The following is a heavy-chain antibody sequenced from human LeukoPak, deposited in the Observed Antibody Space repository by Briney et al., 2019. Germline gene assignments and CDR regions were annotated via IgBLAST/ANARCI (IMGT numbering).Heavy chain of an antibody. J-gene: IGHJ3*02. CDR1: GFTFSTYG. Sequence: GGSLRLSCAASGFTFSTYGMHWVRQAPGKGLEWVAFIRYDGHNKYSADSVKGRFTISRDNSKNTLYLQMNSLRADDTAVYYCARDLYNWNDLPPPVVAFDIWGQGTMVTVSS. CDR3: ARDLYNWNDLPPPVVAFDI. D-gene: IGHD1-1*01. CDR2: IRYDGHNK. V-gene: IGHV3-30*02.